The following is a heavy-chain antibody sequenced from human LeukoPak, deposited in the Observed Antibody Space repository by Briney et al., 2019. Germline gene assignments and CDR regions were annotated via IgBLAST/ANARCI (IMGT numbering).Heavy chain of an antibody. CDR2: INHSGST. J-gene: IGHJ4*02. D-gene: IGHD3-22*01. V-gene: IGHV4-34*01. Sequence: SETLSLTCAVYGGSFSGYYWSWIRQPPGKGLEWIGEINHSGSTNYNPSLKSRVTISVDTSKNQFSLKLSSVTAADTAVYYCARVYYYDSSGYSFDYRGQGTLVTVSS. CDR1: GGSFSGYY. CDR3: ARVYYYDSSGYSFDY.